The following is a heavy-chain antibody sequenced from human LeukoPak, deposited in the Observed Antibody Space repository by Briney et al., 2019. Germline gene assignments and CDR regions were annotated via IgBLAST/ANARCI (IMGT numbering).Heavy chain of an antibody. CDR3: ARGRRINYDFWSGRTDY. CDR2: MNPNSGNT. Sequence: ASVKVSCKASGYTFTSYDINWVRQATGQGLEWMGWMNPNSGNTGYAQKLQGRVTMTRNTSISTAYMELSSLRSEDTAVYYCARGRRINYDFWSGRTDYWGQGTLVTVSS. CDR1: GYTFTSYD. D-gene: IGHD3-3*01. V-gene: IGHV1-8*01. J-gene: IGHJ4*02.